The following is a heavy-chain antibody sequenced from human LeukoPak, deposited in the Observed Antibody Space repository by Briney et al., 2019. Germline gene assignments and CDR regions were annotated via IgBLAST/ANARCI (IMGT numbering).Heavy chain of an antibody. CDR1: GGSISTYY. J-gene: IGHJ5*02. V-gene: IGHV4-4*08. Sequence: PSETLSLTCAVSGGSISTYYWNWIRQPPGKGLEWVGSIYSSGSASYNSSLKSRVTISIDTSKNQFSLKMISVTAADTAVYYCAMNNDFWSGHYISWGQGTLVTVSS. CDR2: IYSSGSA. D-gene: IGHD3-3*01. CDR3: AMNNDFWSGHYIS.